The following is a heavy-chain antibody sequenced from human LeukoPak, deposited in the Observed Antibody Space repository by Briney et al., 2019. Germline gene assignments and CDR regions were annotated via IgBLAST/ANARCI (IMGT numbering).Heavy chain of an antibody. CDR3: ARERHSYGKIFDY. Sequence: PSETLSLTCTVSGGSISSYYWSWIRQPPGKGLEWIGYIYYSGSTNYNPSLKSRVTISVDTSKNQFSLKLSSVTAADTAVYYCARERHSYGKIFDYWGQGTLVTVSS. D-gene: IGHD5-18*01. CDR1: GGSISSYY. CDR2: IYYSGST. J-gene: IGHJ4*02. V-gene: IGHV4-59*08.